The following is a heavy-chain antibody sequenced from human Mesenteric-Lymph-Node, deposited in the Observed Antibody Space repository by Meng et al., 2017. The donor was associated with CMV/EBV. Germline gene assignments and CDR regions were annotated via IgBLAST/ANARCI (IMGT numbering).Heavy chain of an antibody. J-gene: IGHJ3*02. Sequence: GGSLRLSCAASGFTFSSYEMNWVRQAPGKGLEWVSVVSGNSEYIHYTGSVKGRFTISRDNSKNTLYLQMNSLRAEDTAVYYCAKREGDCSTTSCYFVAFDIWGQGTVVTVSS. D-gene: IGHD2-2*01. V-gene: IGHV3-23*01. CDR1: GFTFSSYE. CDR3: AKREGDCSTTSCYFVAFDI. CDR2: VSGNSEYI.